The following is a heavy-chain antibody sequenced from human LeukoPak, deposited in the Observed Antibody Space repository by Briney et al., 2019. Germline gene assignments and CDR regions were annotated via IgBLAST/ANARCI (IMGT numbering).Heavy chain of an antibody. V-gene: IGHV3-74*01. Sequence: GGSLRLSCAASGFTFSDYWMHWVRQAPGKGLVWVSRIDSDGSNTIYADSVEGRFTISRDNVKNTLYLQMNSLRAEDTAVYYCAKTFGRGPQEDYWGQGTLVTVSS. CDR1: GFTFSDYW. J-gene: IGHJ4*02. CDR2: IDSDGSNT. CDR3: AKTFGRGPQEDY. D-gene: IGHD3-10*01.